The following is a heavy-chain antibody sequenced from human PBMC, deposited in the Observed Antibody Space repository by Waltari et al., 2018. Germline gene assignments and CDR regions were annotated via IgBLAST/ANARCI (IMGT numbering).Heavy chain of an antibody. CDR2: IIPIFGTA. CDR3: ARFYRWPVVPAARQPRDAFDI. D-gene: IGHD2-2*01. Sequence: QVQLVPSGAEVKKPGSSVKVSCKASGCTFSSYAISWLRQAPGHGLEWMGGIIPIFGTANYAQKFQGRITITADKSTSTAYMELSSLRSEDTAVYYCARFYRWPVVPAARQPRDAFDIWGQGTMVTVSS. CDR1: GCTFSSYA. J-gene: IGHJ3*02. V-gene: IGHV1-69*14.